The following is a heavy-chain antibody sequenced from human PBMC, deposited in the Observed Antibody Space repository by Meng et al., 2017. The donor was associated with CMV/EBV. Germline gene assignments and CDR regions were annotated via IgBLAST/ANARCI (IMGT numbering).Heavy chain of an antibody. J-gene: IGHJ4*02. CDR1: GGSISSCDYY. CDR3: ARDNRRGGVDY. V-gene: IGHV4-30-4*08. Sequence: QVRVQESGPGLVKPSQTLSLTCTVSGGSISSCDYYWSWIRQPPGKGLEWIGYIYYSGSTYYNPSLKSRVTISVDTSKNQFSLKLSSVTAADTAVYYCARDNRRGGVDYWGQGTLVTVSS. CDR2: IYYSGST. D-gene: IGHD3-3*01.